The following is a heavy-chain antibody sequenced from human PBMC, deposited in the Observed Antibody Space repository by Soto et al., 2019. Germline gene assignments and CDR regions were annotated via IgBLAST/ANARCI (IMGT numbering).Heavy chain of an antibody. CDR1: GASISSSTYY. CDR2: IYYSGST. V-gene: IGHV4-39*01. Sequence: SVTLSLTCTVSGASISSSTYYWGSIRQPPGKGLEWIGSIYYSGSTYYNPSLKSRVTISVDTSKNQFSLKLSSVTAADTAVYYCACIFSGGYGYGFYYYGMDVWGQGTTVT. CDR3: ACIFSGGYGYGFYYYGMDV. J-gene: IGHJ6*02. D-gene: IGHD5-18*01.